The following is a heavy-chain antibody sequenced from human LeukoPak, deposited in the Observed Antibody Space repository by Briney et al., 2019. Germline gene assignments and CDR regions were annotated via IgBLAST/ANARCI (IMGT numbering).Heavy chain of an antibody. Sequence: ASVKVSCKASGYTFTDYYMHWVRQAPGQGLEWMGRITPNSGGTNYAQKFQGRVTMTRDTSTSTAYMELSRLRSDDTAVYLCARGNLAVAGMADYYYGMDVWGQGTTVTVSS. D-gene: IGHD6-19*01. V-gene: IGHV1-2*06. CDR1: GYTFTDYY. J-gene: IGHJ6*02. CDR2: ITPNSGGT. CDR3: ARGNLAVAGMADYYYGMDV.